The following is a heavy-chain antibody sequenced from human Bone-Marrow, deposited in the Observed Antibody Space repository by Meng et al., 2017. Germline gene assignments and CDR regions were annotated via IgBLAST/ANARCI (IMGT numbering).Heavy chain of an antibody. CDR2: INIDGRST. CDR3: AQLGTTDY. D-gene: IGHD6-13*01. Sequence: VQVVESGGCLVQPGGALRLSCVASGFKCSSYGMHWVRQGPGKGLVWVSRINIDGRSTIYADSVEGRFTISRDNAKNTLYLQMTSLRVDDTAVYYCAQLGTTDYWGQGALVTVSS. V-gene: IGHV3-74*01. J-gene: IGHJ4*02. CDR1: GFKCSSYG.